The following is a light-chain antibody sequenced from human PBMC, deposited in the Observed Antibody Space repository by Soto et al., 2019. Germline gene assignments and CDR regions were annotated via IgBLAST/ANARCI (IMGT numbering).Light chain of an antibody. CDR1: QTISSY. CDR3: QQSHSSRALT. Sequence: DIQMTQSPSSLSASVGDRVTITCRASQTISSYLSWYQQKSGKAPKLLIYAASSLQSGVPSRFSGSGSGTDFTLTISSLQPEDSATYYCQQSHSSRALTFGGGTKLEIK. CDR2: AAS. J-gene: IGKJ4*01. V-gene: IGKV1-39*01.